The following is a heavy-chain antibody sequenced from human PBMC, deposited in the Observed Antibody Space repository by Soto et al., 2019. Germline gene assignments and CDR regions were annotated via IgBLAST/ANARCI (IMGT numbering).Heavy chain of an antibody. CDR2: ISGSGDSK. CDR1: GFTFSSYA. D-gene: IGHD3-22*01. V-gene: IGHV3-23*01. J-gene: IGHJ4*02. Sequence: GGSLRLSCAASGFTFSSYALSWVCQGPGKGLEWVSGISGSGDSKHYSDSLKGRFTISRDNSKNTLFLQMNSLRAEDTAVYYCAKDNYYDSSGPFDYWGQGTLVTVSS. CDR3: AKDNYYDSSGPFDY.